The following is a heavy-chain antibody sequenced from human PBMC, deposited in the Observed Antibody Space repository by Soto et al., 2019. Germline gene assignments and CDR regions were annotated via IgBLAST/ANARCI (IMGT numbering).Heavy chain of an antibody. V-gene: IGHV3-74*01. CDR1: GFTFSTYW. CDR2: VKYDGSTT. D-gene: IGHD5-18*01. Sequence: EVQLVESRGGLVQPGGSLRLSCVASGFTFSTYWMHWVRQAPGKGLVWVSRVKYDGSTTSYADSVKGRFTISRDYAKNTVYLQMNSLTAEDTGVYYCARGIRNYYGVDVWGQGTTVTVSS. CDR3: ARGIRNYYGVDV. J-gene: IGHJ6*02.